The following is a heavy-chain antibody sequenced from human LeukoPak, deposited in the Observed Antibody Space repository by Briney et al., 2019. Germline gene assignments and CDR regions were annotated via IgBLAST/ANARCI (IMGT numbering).Heavy chain of an antibody. J-gene: IGHJ4*02. V-gene: IGHV3-48*03. CDR3: AREGELRH. CDR2: ISFSSTTI. CDR1: GFTFSNYA. D-gene: IGHD1-7*01. Sequence: GGSLRLSCAASGFTFSNYAMNWVRQAPGKGLEWVSYISFSSTTIYYADSVRGRFTISRDNAKNSLYLQRNSLGGDDTAVYYWAREGELRHWGQGTLGPVYS.